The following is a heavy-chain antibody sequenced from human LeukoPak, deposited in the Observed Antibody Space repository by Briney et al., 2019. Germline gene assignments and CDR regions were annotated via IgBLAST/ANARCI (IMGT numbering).Heavy chain of an antibody. CDR3: AREHTPCVSTAGFDP. J-gene: IGHJ5*02. V-gene: IGHV4-59*01. CDR2: IYYSGST. D-gene: IGHD6-25*01. Sequence: SETLSLTCTVSGGSISSYYWSWIRQPPGKGLEWIGYIYYSGSTNYNPSPKSRVTISVDTSKNQISLTLSSVTAAATAVHYCAREHTPCVSTAGFDPWGQGTLVTVSS. CDR1: GGSISSYY.